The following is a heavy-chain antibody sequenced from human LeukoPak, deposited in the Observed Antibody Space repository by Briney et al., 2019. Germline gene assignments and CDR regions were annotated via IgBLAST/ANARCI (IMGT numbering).Heavy chain of an antibody. J-gene: IGHJ4*02. CDR2: ISGSGGST. D-gene: IGHD1-14*01. V-gene: IGHV3-23*01. Sequence: GGSLRLSCAASGFTFSSYAMSWVRQAPGKGLEWVSAISGSGGSTYYADSVKGRFTISRDNSKNTLYPQMNSLRAEDTAVYYCAKDPEAMYYFDYWGQGTLVTVSS. CDR3: AKDPEAMYYFDY. CDR1: GFTFSSYA.